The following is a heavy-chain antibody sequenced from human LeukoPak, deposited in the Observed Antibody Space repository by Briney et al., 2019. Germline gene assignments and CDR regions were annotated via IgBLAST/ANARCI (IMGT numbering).Heavy chain of an antibody. CDR2: ILSDGSKE. Sequence: GGSLRLSCAASGFTFSSYGMHWVRQAPGKGLEWVAVILSDGSKEFYTDSVKGRFTISRDNSKNTLYLQMNSLRAEDTAVYYCAGVGATADYWGQGTLVTVSS. J-gene: IGHJ4*02. CDR3: AGVGATADY. V-gene: IGHV3-33*01. D-gene: IGHD1-26*01. CDR1: GFTFSSYG.